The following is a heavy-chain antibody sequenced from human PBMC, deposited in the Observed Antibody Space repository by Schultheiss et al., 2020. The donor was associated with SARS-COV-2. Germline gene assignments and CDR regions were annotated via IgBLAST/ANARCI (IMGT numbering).Heavy chain of an antibody. D-gene: IGHD6-19*01. Sequence: GESLKISCAASGFTFSDYWMHWVRQVPGKGLEWVGRIRSKARNYATTYAASVKGRFIISRDNSKNTLYLQMNSLRAEDTAVYYCARDRGSGWVIDYWGQGTLVTVSS. CDR2: IRSKARNYAT. CDR1: GFTFSDYW. J-gene: IGHJ4*02. CDR3: ARDRGSGWVIDY. V-gene: IGHV3-73*01.